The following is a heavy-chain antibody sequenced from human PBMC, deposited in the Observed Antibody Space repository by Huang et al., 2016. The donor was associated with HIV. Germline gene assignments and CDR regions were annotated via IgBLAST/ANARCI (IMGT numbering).Heavy chain of an antibody. Sequence: QVQLVQSGAEVKKPGASVKVSCKPSGYTFADYFIHWVRQAPGQGLEWMAWLNTKKGATNYAQKFLGRVTVTGDTSINTAYMEFSGLTSDDTANYYCTRDGVAPDEEFDYWGQGTLISVSS. CDR2: LNTKKGAT. CDR3: TRDGVAPDEEFDY. D-gene: IGHD5-12*01. J-gene: IGHJ4*02. CDR1: GYTFADYF. V-gene: IGHV1-2*02.